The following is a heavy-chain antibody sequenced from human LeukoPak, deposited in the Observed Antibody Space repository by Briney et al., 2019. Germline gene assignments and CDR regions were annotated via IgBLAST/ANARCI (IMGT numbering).Heavy chain of an antibody. Sequence: SETLSLTCTVSGGSLSSYYWTWIRQPPGKGLEWIGYFYSSGTTNYNPSLKSRVTIPVDTSKNQFSLKLSSVTAADTAVYYCARSSIRGSYPFHYWGQGTLVTVSS. CDR1: GGSLSSYY. V-gene: IGHV4-59*01. CDR2: FYSSGTT. J-gene: IGHJ4*02. CDR3: ARSSIRGSYPFHY. D-gene: IGHD1-26*01.